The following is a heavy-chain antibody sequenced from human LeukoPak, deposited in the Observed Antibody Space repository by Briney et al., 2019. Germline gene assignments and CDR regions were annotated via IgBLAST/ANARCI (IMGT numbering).Heavy chain of an antibody. Sequence: GASVKVSCKASGYTFTGYYMHWVRQAPGQGLEWMGIINPSGGSTSYAQKFQGRVTMTRDTSTSTVYMELSSLRSEDTAVYYCARDPPERELLGDAFDIWGQGTMVTVSS. CDR1: GYTFTGYY. J-gene: IGHJ3*02. CDR3: ARDPPERELLGDAFDI. CDR2: INPSGGST. D-gene: IGHD1-26*01. V-gene: IGHV1-46*01.